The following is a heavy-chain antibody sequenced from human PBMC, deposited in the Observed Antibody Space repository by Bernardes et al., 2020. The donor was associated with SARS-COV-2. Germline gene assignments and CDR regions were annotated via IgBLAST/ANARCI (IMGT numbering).Heavy chain of an antibody. V-gene: IGHV3-23*01. D-gene: IGHD6-13*01. Sequence: GSLRLSCAASGFTFSSYAMSWVRPAPGKGLEWVSVISGNGGTTYYADSVKGRFTISRDNSKNTLYLQMNSLRAEDTAVYYCAKIIAAALYYYYGMDVWGQGTTVTVSS. CDR3: AKIIAAALYYYYGMDV. J-gene: IGHJ6*02. CDR2: ISGNGGTT. CDR1: GFTFSSYA.